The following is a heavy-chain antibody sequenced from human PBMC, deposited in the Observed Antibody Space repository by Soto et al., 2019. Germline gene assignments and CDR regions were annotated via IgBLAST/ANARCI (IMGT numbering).Heavy chain of an antibody. CDR1: EFTFRNYA. CDR2: ISFDGFSK. D-gene: IGHD4-17*01. J-gene: IGHJ3*02. CDR3: ARGGRGLRGAFDI. Sequence: QMQLVESGGGVVQPGGSLRLSCADSEFTFRNYAMHWVRQAPGKGLEWVAVISFDGFSKFYADSVKGRFTISRDNSKNSLYLQVNSLRAEDSAVYYCARGGRGLRGAFDIWGQGTMVTVSS. V-gene: IGHV3-30*14.